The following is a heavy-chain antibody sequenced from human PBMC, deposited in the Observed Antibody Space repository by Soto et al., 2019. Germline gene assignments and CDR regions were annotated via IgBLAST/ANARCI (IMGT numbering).Heavy chain of an antibody. J-gene: IGHJ6*02. CDR1: GFTFSTHG. Sequence: PGGSLRLSCAASGFTFSTHGMHWVRQAPGKGLEWVAVIWYDGSNKYYADSVKGRFTISRDNSKNTLYLQLDSLRGDDTGMYYCARDREQLASYYYGLDVWGQGTTVTVSS. CDR2: IWYDGSNK. V-gene: IGHV3-33*01. D-gene: IGHD6-6*01. CDR3: ARDREQLASYYYGLDV.